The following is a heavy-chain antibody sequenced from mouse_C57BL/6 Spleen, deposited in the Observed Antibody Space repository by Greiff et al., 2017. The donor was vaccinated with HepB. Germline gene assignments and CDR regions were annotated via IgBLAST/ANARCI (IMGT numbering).Heavy chain of an antibody. CDR1: EYEFPSHD. D-gene: IGHD2-5*01. V-gene: IGHV5-2*03. J-gene: IGHJ2*01. CDR3: ARSYYSNLRYYFDY. Sequence: EVKLVESGGGLVQPGESLKLSCESNEYEFPSHDMSWVRQTPEKRLELVAAINSDGGSTYYPDTMERRSIISRDNTKKTLYVQMRSLRSEDTALYYCARSYYSNLRYYFDYWGQGTTLTVSS. CDR2: INSDGGST.